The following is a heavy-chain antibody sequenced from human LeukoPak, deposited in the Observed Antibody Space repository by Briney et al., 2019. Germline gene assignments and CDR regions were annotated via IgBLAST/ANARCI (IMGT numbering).Heavy chain of an antibody. J-gene: IGHJ4*02. CDR1: GFTFTTYA. D-gene: IGHD6-19*01. V-gene: IGHV3-23*01. CDR2: IGNSGGDT. CDR3: AKRGGESSGWGPFDY. Sequence: GGSLRLSCAASGFTFTTYAMCWVRQALGKGLEWVSCIGNSGGDTVYADSVRGRFTVSRDTSRNTLFLEMNSLRAEDTAIYYCAKRGGESSGWGPFDYWGQGTLVTVSS.